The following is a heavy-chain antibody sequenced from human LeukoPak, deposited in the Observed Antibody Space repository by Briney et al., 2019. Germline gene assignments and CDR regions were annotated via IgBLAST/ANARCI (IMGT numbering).Heavy chain of an antibody. CDR3: ARDPGYSSGWYHWFDP. V-gene: IGHV6-1*01. CDR1: GDSVSSNSAA. CDR2: TYYRSRWYN. Sequence: SQTLSLTCAISGDSVSSNSAAWNWIRQSPSRGLEWLGRTYYRSRWYNDYAVSVKSRITINPDTSKNQFSLQLNSVTPEDTAVYYCARDPGYSSGWYHWFDPWGQGTLVTVSS. D-gene: IGHD6-19*01. J-gene: IGHJ5*02.